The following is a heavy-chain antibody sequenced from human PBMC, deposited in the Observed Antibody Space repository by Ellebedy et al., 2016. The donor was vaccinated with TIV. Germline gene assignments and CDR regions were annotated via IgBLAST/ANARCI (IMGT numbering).Heavy chain of an antibody. J-gene: IGHJ4*02. D-gene: IGHD3-9*01. CDR1: GGSFSAYY. CDR3: ARGEAGIRKEILTVYYKFDY. V-gene: IGHV4-34*01. CDR2: VSAGGRS. Sequence: SETLSLTCAVYGGSFSAYYWNWLRQTPERGLEWIGEVSAGGRSNYHPSLKSRVSMSVDTSKNQFSLKLTSGTAADTAIYYCARGEAGIRKEILTVYYKFDYWGQGAPVMVSA.